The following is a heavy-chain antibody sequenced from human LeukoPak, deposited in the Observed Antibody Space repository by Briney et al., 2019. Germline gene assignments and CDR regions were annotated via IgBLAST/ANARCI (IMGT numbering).Heavy chain of an antibody. CDR1: GFTFSGYY. CDR3: AAEEHVWGSYRPLDY. Sequence: GSLRLSCAASGFTFSGYYMSWIRHAPGKGLEWVSYISSSGSTIYYADSVKGRFTISRDNSKNTLYLQMNSLRAEDTAVYYCAAEEHVWGSYRPLDYWGQGTLVTVSS. J-gene: IGHJ4*02. CDR2: ISSSGSTI. D-gene: IGHD3-16*02. V-gene: IGHV3-11*04.